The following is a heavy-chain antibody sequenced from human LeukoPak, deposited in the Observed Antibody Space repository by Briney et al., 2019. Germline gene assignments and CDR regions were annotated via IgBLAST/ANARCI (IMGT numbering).Heavy chain of an antibody. Sequence: HTGGSLRLSCAASGFTFYTSGMGWVRQAPGKGLEWVSAISGSGGITYYADSVKGRFTISRDDSKNTLYLQMNSLKAEDTAVYYRAIEQWELKYWGQGTLVTVSS. CDR2: ISGSGGIT. CDR1: GFTFYTSG. J-gene: IGHJ4*02. D-gene: IGHD1-26*01. CDR3: AIEQWELKY. V-gene: IGHV3-23*01.